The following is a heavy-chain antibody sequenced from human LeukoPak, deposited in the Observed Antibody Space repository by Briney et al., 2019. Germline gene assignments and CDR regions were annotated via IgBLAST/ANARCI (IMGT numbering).Heavy chain of an antibody. J-gene: IGHJ6*03. V-gene: IGHV3-11*04. CDR1: GFTFSDYY. Sequence: PGGSLRLSCAASGFTFSDYYMSWIRQAPGRGLERVSYISSSGSTIYYADSVKGRFTISRDNAKNSLYLQMNSLRAEDTAVYYCARDSGFVDTAMTYMDVWGKGTTVTISS. D-gene: IGHD5-18*01. CDR2: ISSSGSTI. CDR3: ARDSGFVDTAMTYMDV.